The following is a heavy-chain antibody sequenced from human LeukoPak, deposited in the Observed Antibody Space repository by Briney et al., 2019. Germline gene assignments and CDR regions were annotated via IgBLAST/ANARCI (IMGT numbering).Heavy chain of an antibody. CDR1: GGSISSSNW. CDR3: ASFGSSGWYLGAFDI. CDR2: IYHSGST. J-gene: IGHJ3*02. V-gene: IGHV4-4*02. D-gene: IGHD6-19*01. Sequence: SGNLSLTCAVSGGSISSSNWWSWVRQPPGKGLEWIGEIYHSGSTNYNPSLKGRVTISVDKSKNQFSLKLSSVTAADTAVYYCASFGSSGWYLGAFDIWGQGTMVTVSS.